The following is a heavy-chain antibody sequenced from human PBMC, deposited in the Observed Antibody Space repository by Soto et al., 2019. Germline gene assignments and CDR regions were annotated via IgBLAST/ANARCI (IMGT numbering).Heavy chain of an antibody. V-gene: IGHV3-30*03. CDR2: ISYDGGNK. CDR1: GFTFSGYG. CDR3: ARTRLNYYYDGSGYLPTTFDY. Sequence: GGSLRLSCAASGFTFSGYGMHWVRQAPGKGLEWVAVISYDGGNKYYADSVKGRFTISRDNSKNTLYLQMNSLRAEDTAVYYCARTRLNYYYDGSGYLPTTFDYWGQGTLVTVSS. J-gene: IGHJ4*02. D-gene: IGHD3-22*01.